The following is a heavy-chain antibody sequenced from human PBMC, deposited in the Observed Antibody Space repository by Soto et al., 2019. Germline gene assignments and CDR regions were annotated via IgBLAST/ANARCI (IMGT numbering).Heavy chain of an antibody. CDR2: INHSGST. V-gene: IGHV4-34*01. Sequence: PSETLSLTCAVYGASFTGYYWTWIRQSPGKGLEWIGEINHSGSTNYNPSLKSRVIISVDMSKNQFSLDLSSVTAADTAIYYCARGGAGAGTDYYYLYYMDVWARGT. J-gene: IGHJ6*03. CDR3: ARGGAGAGTDYYYLYYMDV. CDR1: GASFTGYY. D-gene: IGHD1-1*01.